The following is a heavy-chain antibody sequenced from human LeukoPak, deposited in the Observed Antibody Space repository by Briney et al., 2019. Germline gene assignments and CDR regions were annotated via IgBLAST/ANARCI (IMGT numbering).Heavy chain of an antibody. Sequence: ASVKVSCKASGYTFTGYYMHWVRQAPGQGLEWMGRINPNSGGTNYAQKFQGRVTMTRDTSISTAYMELSRLRSEDTAVYYCARGSSGGSSYFDYWGQGTLVTVSS. CDR3: ARGSSGGSSYFDY. CDR1: GYTFTGYY. CDR2: INPNSGGT. V-gene: IGHV1-2*06. J-gene: IGHJ4*02. D-gene: IGHD6-6*01.